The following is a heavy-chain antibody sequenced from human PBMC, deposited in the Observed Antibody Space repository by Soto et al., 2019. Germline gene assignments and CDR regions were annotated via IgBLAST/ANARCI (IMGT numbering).Heavy chain of an antibody. CDR1: GFTFNNYG. CDR3: AKRFYSYRYDSRGYLIDY. V-gene: IGHV3-30*18. J-gene: IGHJ4*02. D-gene: IGHD3-22*01. Sequence: GGSLRLSCGASGFTFNNYGMHWVRQTPGKGLEWVAVISYDGSTKYYPDSVKGRFTISRDNSNNALYLQMSSLRAEDTAMYYCAKRFYSYRYDSRGYLIDYWGQGTLVTVSS. CDR2: ISYDGSTK.